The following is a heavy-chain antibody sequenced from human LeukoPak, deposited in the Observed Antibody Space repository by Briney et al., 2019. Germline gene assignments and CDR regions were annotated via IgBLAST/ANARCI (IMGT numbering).Heavy chain of an antibody. Sequence: PSETLSLTCTVSGDSISSYYWSWIRQPPGKGLEWIGYINYSGSTSYNPSLKSRVTISVDTSKNQFSLKLSSVTAADTAVYYCARDPGVDVWGKGTTVTVSS. D-gene: IGHD1-1*01. CDR3: ARDPGVDV. CDR1: GDSISSYY. CDR2: INYSGST. J-gene: IGHJ6*04. V-gene: IGHV4-59*12.